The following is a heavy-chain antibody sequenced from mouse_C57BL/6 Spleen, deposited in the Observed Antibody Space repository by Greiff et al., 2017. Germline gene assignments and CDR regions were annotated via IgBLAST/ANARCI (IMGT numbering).Heavy chain of an antibody. D-gene: IGHD4-1*01. CDR1: GYTFTSYC. V-gene: IGHV1-52*01. CDR3: ARGGTGRYCAMDD. Sequence: QVQLQQPGAELVRPGSSVKLSCKASGYTFTSYCMHWVKQRPIQGLEWIGNIAPSDSDTNYNQKFKDKATLTVDKSSSTAYMQRSSLKSEDYAVYYCARGGTGRYCAMDDWGTGTSVTVSS. CDR2: IAPSDSDT. J-gene: IGHJ4*01.